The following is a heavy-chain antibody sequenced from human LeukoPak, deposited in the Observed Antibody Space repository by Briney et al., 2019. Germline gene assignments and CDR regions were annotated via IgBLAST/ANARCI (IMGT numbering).Heavy chain of an antibody. V-gene: IGHV3-23*01. CDR3: ARDLGSVGHTYGY. CDR2: VSGGVGDRI. D-gene: IGHD5-18*01. J-gene: IGHJ4*02. Sequence: GGSLRLSCAASGFTFSSYAMSWVRQAPGKGLEWVSVVSGGVGDRISYADFVKGRFTIPRDNSKNTLYLQMNSLRAGDTAVYYCARDLGSVGHTYGYWGQGTLVTVSS. CDR1: GFTFSSYA.